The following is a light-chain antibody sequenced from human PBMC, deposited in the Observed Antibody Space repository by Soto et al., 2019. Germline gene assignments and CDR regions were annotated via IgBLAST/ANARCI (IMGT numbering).Light chain of an antibody. Sequence: IVLTQSPDTLSLSPGERATLSCRASQNLGSSDLAWYQQKPGQAPSLLIFDASTRATGIPDRFSASGSGTDFTLTINRLEPEDFALYYCQHYDTSPAFGQGTKVEV. CDR1: QNLGSSD. V-gene: IGKV3-20*01. CDR2: DAS. CDR3: QHYDTSPA. J-gene: IGKJ1*01.